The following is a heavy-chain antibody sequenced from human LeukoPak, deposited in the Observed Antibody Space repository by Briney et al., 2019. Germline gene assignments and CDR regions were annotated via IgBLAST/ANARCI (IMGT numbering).Heavy chain of an antibody. J-gene: IGHJ6*03. Sequence: GGSLRLSCAASGFTFSSYSMNWVRQAPGKGLEWVSSSSSSSSYIYYAASVKGRLTISRDNAKNSLYLQMNSLRAEDTAVYYCARGSQLLACCMDVWGKGTTVTVSS. CDR1: GFTFSSYS. D-gene: IGHD2-2*01. CDR3: ARGSQLLACCMDV. V-gene: IGHV3-21*01. CDR2: SSSSSSYI.